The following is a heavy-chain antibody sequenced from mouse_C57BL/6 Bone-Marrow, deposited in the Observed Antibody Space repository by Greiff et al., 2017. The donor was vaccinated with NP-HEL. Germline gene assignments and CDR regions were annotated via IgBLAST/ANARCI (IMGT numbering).Heavy chain of an antibody. Sequence: QVQLQQPGAELVKPGASVKMSCKASGYTFTSYWITWVKQRPGQGLEWIGDIYPGSGSTNYNEKFKSKATLTVDTSSSTAYMQLSSRTSEDSAVYYCARGGYGSSCAWFAYWGQGTLVTVSA. D-gene: IGHD1-1*01. CDR2: IYPGSGST. V-gene: IGHV1-55*01. CDR1: GYTFTSYW. J-gene: IGHJ3*01. CDR3: ARGGYGSSCAWFAY.